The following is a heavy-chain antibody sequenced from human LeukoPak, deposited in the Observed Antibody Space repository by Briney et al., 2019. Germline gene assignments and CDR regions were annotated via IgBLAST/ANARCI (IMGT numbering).Heavy chain of an antibody. CDR3: ARDPYSGSYSADVYYYMDV. J-gene: IGHJ6*03. V-gene: IGHV3-21*06. Sequence: PGGSLRLSCAASDFSFATYGMGWVRQAPGRGLEWVSSVSGGDPTTYYADSVKGRFTISRDNAKNSLYLQMNSLTAEDTAVYYCARDPYSGSYSADVYYYMDVWGKGTTVTVSS. CDR2: VSGGDPTT. CDR1: DFSFATYG. D-gene: IGHD1-26*01.